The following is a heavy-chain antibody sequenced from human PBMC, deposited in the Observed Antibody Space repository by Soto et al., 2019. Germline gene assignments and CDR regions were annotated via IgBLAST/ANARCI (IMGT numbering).Heavy chain of an antibody. D-gene: IGHD1-26*01. CDR2: ISAYNGNT. CDR3: ARGGWEFDP. J-gene: IGHJ5*02. CDR1: GYTFSSYG. Sequence: QVQLVQSGAEVKKPGASVKVSCKASGYTFSSYGISWVRQAPGQGLEWMGWISAYNGNTNYAQNLQDRGTMTPDTSTSTAYMEPRRLRSDDTAVYYRARGGWEFDPWGQGTLVTVSS. V-gene: IGHV1-18*01.